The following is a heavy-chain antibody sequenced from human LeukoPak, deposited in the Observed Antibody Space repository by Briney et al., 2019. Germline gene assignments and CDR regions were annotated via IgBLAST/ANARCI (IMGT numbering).Heavy chain of an antibody. CDR3: ARAGGPLGYCSGGSCLDY. CDR1: GVTFSSYS. J-gene: IGHJ4*02. Sequence: GGSLRLSCAASGVTFSSYSMNWVRQAPGKGLEWVSYISSSSTIYYADSVKGRFTISRDNAKNSLYLQMNSLRDEDTAVYYCARAGGPLGYCSGGSCLDYWGQGTLVTVSS. V-gene: IGHV3-48*02. CDR2: ISSSSTI. D-gene: IGHD2-15*01.